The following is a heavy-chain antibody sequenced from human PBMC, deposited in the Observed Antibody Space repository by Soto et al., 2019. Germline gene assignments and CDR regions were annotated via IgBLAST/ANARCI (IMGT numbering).Heavy chain of an antibody. CDR1: GFTFSSYA. D-gene: IGHD6-13*01. CDR2: ISYDGSNK. J-gene: IGHJ1*01. Sequence: QVQLVESGGGVDQPGRSLRLSCAASGFTFSSYAMHWVRQAPGKGLEWVAVISYDGSNKYYADSVKGRFTISRDNSKNTLYLQMNSLRAEDTAVYYCASTGYSSSWYRGYFQHWGQGTLVTVSS. CDR3: ASTGYSSSWYRGYFQH. V-gene: IGHV3-30-3*01.